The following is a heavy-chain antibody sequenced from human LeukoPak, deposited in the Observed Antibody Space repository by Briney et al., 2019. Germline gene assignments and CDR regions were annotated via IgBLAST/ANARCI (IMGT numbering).Heavy chain of an antibody. CDR1: GFTLSSYS. Sequence: GGSLRLSCAASGFTLSSYSMNWVRQAPGKGLEWVSSISSSSNYIYDADSVKGRFTISRDNAKNSLSLQMNSLRAEDTAVYYCARDLNWGLLRGAFDIWGQGTMVTVSS. CDR3: ARDLNWGLLRGAFDI. D-gene: IGHD7-27*01. V-gene: IGHV3-21*01. CDR2: ISSSSNYI. J-gene: IGHJ3*02.